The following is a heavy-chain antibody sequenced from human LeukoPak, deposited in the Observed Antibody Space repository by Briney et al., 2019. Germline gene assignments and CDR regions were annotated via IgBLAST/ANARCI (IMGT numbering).Heavy chain of an antibody. D-gene: IGHD5-18*01. CDR3: AKDQLTGGYNYGYGTFDI. CDR1: GFTFSDYA. CDR2: ISGRDGYT. Sequence: GGSLRLSCAASGFTFSDYAMSWVRQAPGKGLEWVSIISGRDGYTHYADAVKGRSTISRDNSKNTLYLQMNSLRAEDTAVYYCAKDQLTGGYNYGYGTFDILGQGTMVTVSS. V-gene: IGHV3-23*01. J-gene: IGHJ3*02.